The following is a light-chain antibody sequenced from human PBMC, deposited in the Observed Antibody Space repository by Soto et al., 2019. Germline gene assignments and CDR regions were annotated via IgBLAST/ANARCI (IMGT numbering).Light chain of an antibody. CDR3: SSYTSRATLV. Sequence: QSVLTQPASVSGSPGQSITISCTGTSNDVGGYDYVTWYQHHPGKAPKLMIYDVSNRPSGISERFSASKSGNTASLTISGVQAEDEAHYYCSSYTSRATLVFGGGTKLTVL. CDR2: DVS. J-gene: IGLJ2*01. V-gene: IGLV2-14*03. CDR1: SNDVGGYDY.